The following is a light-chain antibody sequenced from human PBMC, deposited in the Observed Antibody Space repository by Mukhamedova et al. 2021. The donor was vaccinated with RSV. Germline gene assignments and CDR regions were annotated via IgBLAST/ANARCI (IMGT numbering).Light chain of an antibody. CDR1: QSVSSSY. CDR3: QQYGSSPPIT. Sequence: GERATLSCRASQSVSSSYLAWYQQKPGQAPRLLIHGASSRATGIPDRFSGSGSGTDFTLTISRLEPEDFAVYYCQQYGSSPPITF. J-gene: IGKJ3*01. CDR2: GAS. V-gene: IGKV3-20*01.